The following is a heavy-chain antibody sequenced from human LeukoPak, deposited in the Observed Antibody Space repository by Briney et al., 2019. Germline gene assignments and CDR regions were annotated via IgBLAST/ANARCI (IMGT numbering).Heavy chain of an antibody. J-gene: IGHJ4*02. D-gene: IGHD1-26*01. CDR1: GGSISSYY. Sequence: SETLSLTCTVSGGSISSYYWSWIRQPPGKGVEWIGYIYYTGSTNYNPSLKSRVTISVDTSKNQFSLKLSSVTAADTAVYYCARGNSGSYYGFDYWGQGTLVTVSS. CDR3: ARGNSGSYYGFDY. CDR2: IYYTGST. V-gene: IGHV4-59*01.